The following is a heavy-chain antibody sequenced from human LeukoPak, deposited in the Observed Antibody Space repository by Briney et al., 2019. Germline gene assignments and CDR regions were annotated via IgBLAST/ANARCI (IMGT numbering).Heavy chain of an antibody. J-gene: IGHJ4*02. D-gene: IGHD3-22*01. CDR2: ISSSGSTI. Sequence: GGSLRLSCSASGFTFSDYYMSWIRQAPGKGLEWVSYISSSGSTIYYADSVKGRFTISRDNAKNSLYLQMNSLRAEDTAVYYCARVPYYYDSSGVDYWGQGTLVTVSS. V-gene: IGHV3-11*01. CDR1: GFTFSDYY. CDR3: ARVPYYYDSSGVDY.